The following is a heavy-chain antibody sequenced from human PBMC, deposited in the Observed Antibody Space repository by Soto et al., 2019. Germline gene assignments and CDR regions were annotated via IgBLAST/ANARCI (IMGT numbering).Heavy chain of an antibody. J-gene: IGHJ4*02. V-gene: IGHV3-23*01. CDR2: ISGSGGSR. CDR1: GFTFSSYA. Sequence: EVQLLESGGGLVQPGGSLRLSCAASGFTFSSYAMSWVRQAPGKGLEWVSAISGSGGSRYYADAVKGRFTISRENSKNTPYLQMNSLRAEDTAVYYCAKAVGCSCYLPIDYWGQGTLVTVSS. D-gene: IGHD2-15*01. CDR3: AKAVGCSCYLPIDY.